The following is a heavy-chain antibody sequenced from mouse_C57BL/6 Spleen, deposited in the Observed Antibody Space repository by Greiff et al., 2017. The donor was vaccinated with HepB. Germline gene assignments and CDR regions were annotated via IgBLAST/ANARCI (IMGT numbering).Heavy chain of an antibody. J-gene: IGHJ1*03. CDR1: GYTFTSYW. Sequence: VQLQQPGAELVKPGASVKLSCKASGYTFTSYWMHWVKQRPGQGLEWIGMIHPNSGSTNYNEKFKSKATLTVDKSSSTAYMQLSSLTSEDSAVYYCAREGVRWYFDVWGTGTTVTVSS. D-gene: IGHD2-5*01. CDR2: IHPNSGST. CDR3: AREGVRWYFDV. V-gene: IGHV1-64*01.